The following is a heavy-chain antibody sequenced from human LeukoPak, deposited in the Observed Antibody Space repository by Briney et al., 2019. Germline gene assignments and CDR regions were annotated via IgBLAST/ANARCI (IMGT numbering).Heavy chain of an antibody. Sequence: GGSLRLSCAASGFTFSSYWMSWVRQAPGKGLEWVANIKQDGSEKYYVDPVKGRFTISRDNAKNSLYLQMNSLRAEDTAVYYCARYHIVVVPAAILPWFDPWGQGTLVTVSS. CDR1: GFTFSSYW. D-gene: IGHD2-2*02. CDR3: ARYHIVVVPAAILPWFDP. CDR2: IKQDGSEK. V-gene: IGHV3-7*01. J-gene: IGHJ5*02.